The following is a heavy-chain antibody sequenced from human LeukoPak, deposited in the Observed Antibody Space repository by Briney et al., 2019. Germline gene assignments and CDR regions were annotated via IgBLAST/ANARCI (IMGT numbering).Heavy chain of an antibody. CDR3: ASDYSSSWYYYYYGMDV. CDR2: TYYRSKWYN. J-gene: IGHJ6*02. CDR1: GDSVSSNSAA. D-gene: IGHD6-13*01. Sequence: SQTLSLTCALSGDSVSSNSAAWNWIRQSPSRGLEWLGRTYYRSKWYNDYAISVRSRITINPDTSKNQFSLQLNSVTPDDTAVYYCASDYSSSWYYYYYGMDVWGQGTTVTVSS. V-gene: IGHV6-1*01.